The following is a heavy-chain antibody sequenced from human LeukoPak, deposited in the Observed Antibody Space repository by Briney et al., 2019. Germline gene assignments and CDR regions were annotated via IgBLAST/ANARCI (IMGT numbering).Heavy chain of an antibody. J-gene: IGHJ5*02. CDR1: DDSITNYF. CDR3: ARDAAVFASLPDGWFDP. CDR2: IHTSGST. Sequence: KPSETLSLTCTVSDDSITNYFWSWIRQPTGKGLEWIGRIHTSGSTHYNPSLKSRVALSVDPSKRQISLTLRSVTAADTAVYFCARDAAVFASLPDGWFDPWGQGTLVTVSS. V-gene: IGHV4-4*07. D-gene: IGHD6-13*01.